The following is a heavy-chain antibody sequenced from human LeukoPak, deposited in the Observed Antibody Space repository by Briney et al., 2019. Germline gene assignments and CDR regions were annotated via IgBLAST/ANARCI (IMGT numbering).Heavy chain of an antibody. CDR2: IYYSGST. CDR1: GGSISSSSYY. CDR3: ARVTLHYYDSSGYYFDY. D-gene: IGHD3-22*01. J-gene: IGHJ4*02. Sequence: SETLSLTCTVSGGSISSSSYYWSWIRQPPGKGLEWIVYIYYSGSTNYNPSLKSRVTISVDTPKNQFSLKLSSVTAADTAVYYCARVTLHYYDSSGYYFDYWGQGTLVTVSS. V-gene: IGHV4-61*01.